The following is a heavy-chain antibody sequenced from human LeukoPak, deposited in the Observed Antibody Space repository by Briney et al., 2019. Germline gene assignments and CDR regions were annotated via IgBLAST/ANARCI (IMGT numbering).Heavy chain of an antibody. V-gene: IGHV3-23*01. J-gene: IGHJ4*02. CDR1: GFTFSSYA. CDR3: AKASSLYSFEDFDY. CDR2: ITGSGGST. Sequence: PGGSLRLSCAASGFTFSSYAMSWVRQAPGKGLEWVSAITGSGGSTYYADSVKGRFTISRDNSKNTLYVQMNSLRAEDTAVYYCAKASSLYSFEDFDYWGQGTLVTVSS. D-gene: IGHD3-16*02.